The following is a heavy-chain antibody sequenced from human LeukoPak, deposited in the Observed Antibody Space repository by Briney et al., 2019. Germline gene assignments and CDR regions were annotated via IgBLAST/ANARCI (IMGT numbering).Heavy chain of an antibody. CDR2: ISYDGSNK. J-gene: IGHJ4*02. D-gene: IGHD3-22*01. CDR1: GYTFTDYY. Sequence: SCKSSGYTFTDYYIHWVRQAPGKGLEWVAVISYDGSNKYYADSVKGRFTISRDNSKNTLYLQMNSLRAEDTAVYYCAREKEGDYYDSSGYSFYYFDYWGQGTLVTVSS. CDR3: AREKEGDYYDSSGYSFYYFDY. V-gene: IGHV3-30-3*01.